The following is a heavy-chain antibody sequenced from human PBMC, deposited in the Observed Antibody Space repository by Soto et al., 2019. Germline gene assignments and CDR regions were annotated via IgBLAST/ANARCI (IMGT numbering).Heavy chain of an antibody. V-gene: IGHV4-39*01. CDR3: ARHQRYCGGGSCYPNWFDP. CDR1: GGSISSSSYY. CDR2: IYYSGST. D-gene: IGHD2-15*01. Sequence: SETLSLTCTVSGGSISSSSYYWGWIRQPPGKGLEWIGSIYYSGSTYYNPSLKGRVTISVDTTKNQYSLKLSSVTAADTAVYYCARHQRYCGGGSCYPNWFDPWGQGTLVTVSS. J-gene: IGHJ5*02.